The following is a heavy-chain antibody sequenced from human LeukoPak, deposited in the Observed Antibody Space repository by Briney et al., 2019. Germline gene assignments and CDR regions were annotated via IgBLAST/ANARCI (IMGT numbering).Heavy chain of an antibody. CDR3: ARAYRDAFDI. V-gene: IGHV3-23*01. CDR2: IFPSGGEI. Sequence: GGSLRLSCAASGFTFSTFAMIWVRQPPGKGLEWVSSIFPSGGEIHYADSVRGRFTISRDNSKSTLSLQMNSLRAEDTAVYYCARAYRDAFDIWGQETMVTVSS. J-gene: IGHJ3*02. CDR1: GFTFSTFA.